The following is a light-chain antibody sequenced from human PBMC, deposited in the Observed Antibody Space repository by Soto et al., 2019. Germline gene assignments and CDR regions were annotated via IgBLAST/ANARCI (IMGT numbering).Light chain of an antibody. J-gene: IGKJ3*01. V-gene: IGKV2-28*01. Sequence: DIVMTQSPLSLPVTPGEPASISCRSSQSLLHSNGYNYLDWYLQKPGQSPLLLIYLGSNRASGVPDRFSGSGSGTDFTLKISRVEAEDVGVYYCMQTLQTPPFTFVPGTKVEIK. CDR2: LGS. CDR1: QSLLHSNGYNY. CDR3: MQTLQTPPFT.